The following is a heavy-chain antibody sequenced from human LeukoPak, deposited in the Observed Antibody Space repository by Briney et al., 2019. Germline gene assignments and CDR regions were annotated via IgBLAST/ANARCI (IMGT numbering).Heavy chain of an antibody. Sequence: GGSLRLSCAAPGFTLISDWMGSVRQAPGKGLEWVANINRDGSEKYYVDSVKGRFTISRDNAKNSLYLQMNSLRAEDTSVYYCARVLVGGNNWFDPWGQGTLVTVSS. CDR2: INRDGSEK. D-gene: IGHD3-16*01. CDR1: GFTLISDW. J-gene: IGHJ5*02. V-gene: IGHV3-7*02. CDR3: ARVLVGGNNWFDP.